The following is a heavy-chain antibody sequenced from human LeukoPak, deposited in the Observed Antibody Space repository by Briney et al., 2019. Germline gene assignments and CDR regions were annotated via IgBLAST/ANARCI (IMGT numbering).Heavy chain of an antibody. D-gene: IGHD3-10*01. CDR1: GYTFTSYD. CDR2: ISAYNGNT. V-gene: IGHV1-18*01. J-gene: IGHJ5*02. Sequence: VASVKVSCKASGYTFTSYDINWVRQAPGQGLEWMGWISAYNGNTNYAQKLQDRVTMTTDTSTSTAYMELRSLRSDDTAVYYCARDRDGSGISGCWFDPWGQGTLVTVSS. CDR3: ARDRDGSGISGCWFDP.